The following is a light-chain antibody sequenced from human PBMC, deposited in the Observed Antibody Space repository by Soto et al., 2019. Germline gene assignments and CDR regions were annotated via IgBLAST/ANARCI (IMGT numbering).Light chain of an antibody. V-gene: IGKV3-20*01. CDR1: QSVSSSY. Sequence: EIVLTQSPGTQSLSPGERATLSCRASQSVSSSYLAWYQKKPGQAPRLLIYGASSRATGIPDRCSGSGSGTDVTLAISRLELEDFAVYYCQQYGGSPYTFGQGAKLEIK. CDR2: GAS. J-gene: IGKJ2*01. CDR3: QQYGGSPYT.